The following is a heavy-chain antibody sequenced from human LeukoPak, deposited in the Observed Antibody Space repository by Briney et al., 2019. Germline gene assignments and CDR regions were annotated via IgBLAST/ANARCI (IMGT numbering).Heavy chain of an antibody. CDR2: INPNSGGT. J-gene: IGHJ4*02. V-gene: IGHV1-2*04. D-gene: IGHD4-17*01. CDR3: ARARGAYGDYFYSFDY. CDR1: GYTFTGYY. Sequence: ASVKVSCKASGYTFTGYYMHWVRQAPGQELEWMGWINPNSGGTNYAQKFQGWVTMTRDTSISTAYMELSRLRSDDTAVYYCARARGAYGDYFYSFDYWGQGTLVTVSS.